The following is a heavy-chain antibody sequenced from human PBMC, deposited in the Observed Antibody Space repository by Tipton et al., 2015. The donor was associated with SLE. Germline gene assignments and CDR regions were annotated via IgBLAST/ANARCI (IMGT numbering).Heavy chain of an antibody. Sequence: LRLSCAVYGGSFSGYYWSWIRQPPGKGLEWIGEINHSGSTNYNPSLKSRVTISVDTSKNQFSLKLSPVTAADTAVYYCATWAVERRRGWFDPWGQGTLVTVSS. CDR3: ATWAVERRRGWFDP. CDR2: INHSGST. J-gene: IGHJ5*02. V-gene: IGHV4-34*01. D-gene: IGHD1-1*01. CDR1: GGSFSGYY.